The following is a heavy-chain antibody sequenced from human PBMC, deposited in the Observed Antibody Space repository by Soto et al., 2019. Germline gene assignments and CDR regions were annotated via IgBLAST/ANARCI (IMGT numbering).Heavy chain of an antibody. V-gene: IGHV1-69*06. J-gene: IGHJ4*02. CDR2: IIPIFYTT. D-gene: IGHD6-19*01. Sequence: QVLLVQSGAEVKKPGSSVKVSCKASGGTFSSYTINWVRQAPGQGLEWMGGIIPIFYTTNYAQKFQGRVTITADKSPSTAYMELSSLRSEDAAVYYCASRNSGNDYWGQGTLVTVSS. CDR3: ASRNSGNDY. CDR1: GGTFSSYT.